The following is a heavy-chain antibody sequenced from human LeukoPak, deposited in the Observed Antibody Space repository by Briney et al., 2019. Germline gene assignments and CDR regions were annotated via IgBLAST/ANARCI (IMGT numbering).Heavy chain of an antibody. J-gene: IGHJ4*02. CDR1: GFTFSSYS. V-gene: IGHV3-48*01. D-gene: IGHD2-2*02. Sequence: PGGSLRLSCAASGFTFSSYSMNWVRQAPGKGLEWVSYISSSSSTIYYADSVKGRFTISRDNAKNSLYLQMNSLRAEDTAVYYCARAGSYNFDYWGQGTLVTVSS. CDR2: ISSSSSTI. CDR3: ARAGSYNFDY.